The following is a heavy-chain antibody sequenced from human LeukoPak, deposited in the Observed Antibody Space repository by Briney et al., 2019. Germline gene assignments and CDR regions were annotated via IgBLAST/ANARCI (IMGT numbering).Heavy chain of an antibody. CDR2: ISWNSGSI. V-gene: IGHV3-9*01. D-gene: IGHD3-22*01. Sequence: TGGPLRLSCAASGFTFDDYAMHWVRQAPGKGLEWVSGISWNSGSIGYADSVKGRFTISRDNAKNSLYLQMNSLRAEDTALYYCAKDAYYYDSSGFDWGQGTLVTVSS. CDR1: GFTFDDYA. J-gene: IGHJ4*02. CDR3: AKDAYYYDSSGFD.